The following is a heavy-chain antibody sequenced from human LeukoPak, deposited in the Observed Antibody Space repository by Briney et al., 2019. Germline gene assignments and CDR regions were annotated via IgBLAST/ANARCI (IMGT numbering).Heavy chain of an antibody. CDR3: ARVRCSSTSCYRAYFDY. Sequence: SETLSLTCTVSGYSINSGYYWGWIRQPPGKGLEWIGSIYHSGSTYYNPSLKSRVTISVDTSKNQFSLRLSSVTAADTAVYYCARVRCSSTSCYRAYFDYWGQGTLVTVSS. CDR1: GYSINSGYY. CDR2: IYHSGST. J-gene: IGHJ4*02. D-gene: IGHD2-2*01. V-gene: IGHV4-38-2*02.